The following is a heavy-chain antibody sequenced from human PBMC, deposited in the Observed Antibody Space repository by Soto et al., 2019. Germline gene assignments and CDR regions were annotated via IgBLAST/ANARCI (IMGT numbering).Heavy chain of an antibody. CDR1: GFTFSNYW. CDR3: ARDTYTDY. CDR2: SNSDGTTT. V-gene: IGHV3-74*01. J-gene: IGHJ4*02. D-gene: IGHD3-16*01. Sequence: GGSLRLSCAASGFTFSNYWMYWVRQAPGKGLEWVSRSNSDGTTTHYADSVKGRFTISRDNAKNTLYLQMNSLRAEDTAIYYCARDTYTDYWGQGTLVTVSS.